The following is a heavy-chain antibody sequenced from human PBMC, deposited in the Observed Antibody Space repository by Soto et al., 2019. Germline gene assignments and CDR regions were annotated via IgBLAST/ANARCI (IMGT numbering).Heavy chain of an antibody. Sequence: SETLSLTCAVYGGSFSGYYWSWIRQPPGKGLEWIGEINHSGSTNYNPSLKSRVTISVDTSKNQFSLKLSSVTAADTAVYYCARGSSSPGEYWFDPWGQGTLVTVSS. CDR3: ARGSSSPGEYWFDP. D-gene: IGHD6-13*01. V-gene: IGHV4-34*01. CDR1: GGSFSGYY. J-gene: IGHJ5*02. CDR2: INHSGST.